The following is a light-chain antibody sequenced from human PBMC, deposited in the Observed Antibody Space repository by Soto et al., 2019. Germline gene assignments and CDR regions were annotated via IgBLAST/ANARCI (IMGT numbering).Light chain of an antibody. CDR3: QQYYSTPQT. CDR2: WAS. J-gene: IGKJ2*01. Sequence: DLVMTQSPDSLAVSLGERATINCKSSQSVLYNSNDKNYLAWYQQKPGQPPKLLIYWASTRESGVPDRFSGSGSGTDFTLTISSLQAEDVAVYYCQQYYSTPQTFGQGTKLEIK. CDR1: QSVLYNSNDKNY. V-gene: IGKV4-1*01.